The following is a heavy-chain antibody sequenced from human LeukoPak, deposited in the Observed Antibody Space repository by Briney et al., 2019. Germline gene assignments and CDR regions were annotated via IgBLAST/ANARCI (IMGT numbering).Heavy chain of an antibody. CDR2: ISDSGGST. V-gene: IGHV3-23*01. D-gene: IGHD2-15*01. Sequence: GSLRLSCAASGFTFSRYAMSWVRQAPGKGLEWVSIISDSGGSTYYADSVKGRFTISRDNFKNTLSLQMNNLRAEDTALYYCAKDGAVGVTAPYYYYMDVWGKGTTVTVSS. J-gene: IGHJ6*03. CDR3: AKDGAVGVTAPYYYYMDV. CDR1: GFTFSRYA.